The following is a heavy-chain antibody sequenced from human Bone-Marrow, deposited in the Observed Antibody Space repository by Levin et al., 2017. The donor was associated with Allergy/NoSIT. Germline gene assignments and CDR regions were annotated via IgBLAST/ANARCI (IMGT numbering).Heavy chain of an antibody. Sequence: AASVKVSCKASGYTFTGYYMHWVRQAPGQGLEWMGWINPNSGGTNYAQKFQGRVTMTRDTSISTAYMELSRLRSDDTAVYYCARYCSGGSCYSLRGLYGMDVWGQGTTVTVSS. CDR1: GYTFTGYY. CDR3: ARYCSGGSCYSLRGLYGMDV. CDR2: INPNSGGT. J-gene: IGHJ6*02. D-gene: IGHD2-15*01. V-gene: IGHV1-2*02.